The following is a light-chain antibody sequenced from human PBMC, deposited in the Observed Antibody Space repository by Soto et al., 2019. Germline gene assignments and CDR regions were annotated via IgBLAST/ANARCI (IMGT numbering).Light chain of an antibody. J-gene: IGKJ1*01. Sequence: EIVLTQSPATLSLSPGERATLSCRASQSVSSYLAWYQQKPGQAPRLLIYDASKRATGIPARFSGSGSGTDFNLTISNLEPEDFAVYYCQQRGNWPRTFGQGTKVEIK. V-gene: IGKV3-11*01. CDR1: QSVSSY. CDR2: DAS. CDR3: QQRGNWPRT.